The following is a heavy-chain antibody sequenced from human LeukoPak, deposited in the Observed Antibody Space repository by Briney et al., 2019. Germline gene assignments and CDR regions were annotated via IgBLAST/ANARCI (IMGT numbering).Heavy chain of an antibody. CDR2: ISSSGSTI. V-gene: IGHV3-48*03. J-gene: IGHJ6*03. D-gene: IGHD6-19*01. Sequence: GGSLRLSCAASGFTFSSYEMNWVRQAPGKGLEWVSYISSSGSTIYYADSVKGRFTISRDNAKNSLYLQMNSLRAEDTAVYYCARGCTSGWYIVYYYYYYMDVWGKGTTVTVSS. CDR3: ARGCTSGWYIVYYYYYYMDV. CDR1: GFTFSSYE.